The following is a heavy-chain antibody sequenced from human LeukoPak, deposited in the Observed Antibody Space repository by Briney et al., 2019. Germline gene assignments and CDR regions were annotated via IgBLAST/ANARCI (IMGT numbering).Heavy chain of an antibody. J-gene: IGHJ4*02. CDR1: GFTFSSYA. V-gene: IGHV3-23*01. CDR3: AKGLAVASGFDY. CDR2: ISGSGGST. D-gene: IGHD6-19*01. Sequence: GGSLRLSCAASGFTFSSYAMSWVRQAPGKGLEGASAISGSGGSTYYADSVKGRFTISRDNSKNTLYLQMNSLRAEDTAVYYCAKGLAVASGFDYWGQGTLVTVSS.